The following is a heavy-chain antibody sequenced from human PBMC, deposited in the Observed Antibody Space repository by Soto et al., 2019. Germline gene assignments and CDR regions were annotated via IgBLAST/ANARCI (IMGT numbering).Heavy chain of an antibody. J-gene: IGHJ4*02. V-gene: IGHV4-30-4*01. D-gene: IGHD7-27*01. CDR2: TDHSASA. Sequence: QVQLQESRPGLVKPSQTLSLTCTVSAGSIRSGDYYWTWIRQPPGKGLEWIGYTDHSASAYYNPSLKSRATISIDTSTNLYSLKMTSVPAADTAVYYCAGELGTFYFDHWGQGTLVTVSS. CDR1: AGSIRSGDYY. CDR3: AGELGTFYFDH.